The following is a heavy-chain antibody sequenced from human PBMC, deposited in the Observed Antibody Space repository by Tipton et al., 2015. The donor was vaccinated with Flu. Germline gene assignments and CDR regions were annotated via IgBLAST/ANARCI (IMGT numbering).Heavy chain of an antibody. Sequence: QLVQSGAEVKKPGASVKVSCKTSGYRFTTYDINWVRQASGQGLEWMGWMNPDNGNTGYAQKFQGRVSLTRDTSIRTAYMELTRLTSDDTAVYYCARGPPLVYGSGGSYFEFWGQGTLVTVSS. CDR3: ARGPPLVYGSGGSYFEF. V-gene: IGHV1-8*01. J-gene: IGHJ4*02. CDR1: GYRFTTYD. D-gene: IGHD3-10*01. CDR2: MNPDNGNT.